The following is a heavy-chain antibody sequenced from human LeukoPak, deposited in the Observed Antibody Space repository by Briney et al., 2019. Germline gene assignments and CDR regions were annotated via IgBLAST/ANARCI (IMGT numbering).Heavy chain of an antibody. Sequence: GASVKVSCKASGGPLINYAFNWVRQATGQGLEWMAWISAYNGNTNYAQKLQGRVTMTTDTSTSTAYMDLRSLRSDDTAVYYCARDTAAAGTSPQDYWGQGTLVTVSS. V-gene: IGHV1-18*01. CDR3: ARDTAAAGTSPQDY. CDR2: ISAYNGNT. D-gene: IGHD6-13*01. CDR1: GGPLINYA. J-gene: IGHJ4*02.